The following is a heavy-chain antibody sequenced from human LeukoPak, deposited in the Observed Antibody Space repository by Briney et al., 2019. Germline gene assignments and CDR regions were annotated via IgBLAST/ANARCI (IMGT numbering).Heavy chain of an antibody. D-gene: IGHD6-13*01. V-gene: IGHV4-34*01. CDR2: INHRGST. J-gene: IGHJ4*02. Sequence: PSETLSLTCAVYGGSFSAYYWSWIRQPPGKGLEWIGEINHRGSTNYNPSLMSRATMPVDTSKNQFSLKLSSVTAADTAVYYCAEIAAAGTLFDYWGQGTLVTVSS. CDR3: AEIAAAGTLFDY. CDR1: GGSFSAYY.